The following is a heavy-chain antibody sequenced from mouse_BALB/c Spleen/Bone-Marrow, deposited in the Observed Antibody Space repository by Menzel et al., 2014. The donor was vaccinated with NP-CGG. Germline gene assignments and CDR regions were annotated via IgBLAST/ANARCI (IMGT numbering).Heavy chain of an antibody. J-gene: IGHJ2*01. V-gene: IGHV1-69*02. CDR1: GYTFTSYW. CDR3: TRTYEYFDY. Sequence: VQLVESGAELVRPGASVKLSCKTSGYTFTSYWINWVKQRPGQGLEWIGNIYPSDNYTNYNQKFKDKATLTVDISSTTAYMQFSSPTSEDSAVYYCTRTYEYFDYWGQGTTLTVSS. D-gene: IGHD2-3*01. CDR2: IYPSDNYT.